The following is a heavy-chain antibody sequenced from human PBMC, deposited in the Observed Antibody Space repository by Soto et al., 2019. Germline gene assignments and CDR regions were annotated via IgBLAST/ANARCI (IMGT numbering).Heavy chain of an antibody. D-gene: IGHD6-13*01. CDR3: ARVYSSSLRTDY. CDR1: GGSFSGYY. J-gene: IGHJ4*02. Sequence: SETLSLTCAVYGGSFSGYYWSWIRQPPGKGLEWIGEINHSGSTNYNPSLKSRVTISVDTSKNQFSLKLSSVTAADTAVYYCARVYSSSLRTDYWGQGTLVTVSS. V-gene: IGHV4-34*01. CDR2: INHSGST.